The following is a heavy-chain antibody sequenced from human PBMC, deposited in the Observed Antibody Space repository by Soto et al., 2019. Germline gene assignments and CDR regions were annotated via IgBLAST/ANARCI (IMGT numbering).Heavy chain of an antibody. J-gene: IGHJ4*02. CDR3: AKDPHGSGSYFDY. V-gene: IGHV3-23*01. Sequence: PGGSLRLSCSASGFTFSSYAMSWVRQAPGKGLEWVSAVSGSGGSTYYADSVKGRFTISRDNSKNTLYLQMNSLRAEDTAVYYCAKDPHGSGSYFDYWGQGTLVTVSS. CDR1: GFTFSSYA. CDR2: VSGSGGST. D-gene: IGHD3-10*01.